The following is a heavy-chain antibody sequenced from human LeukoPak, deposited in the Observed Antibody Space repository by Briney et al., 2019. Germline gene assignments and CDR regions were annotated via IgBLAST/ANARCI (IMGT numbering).Heavy chain of an antibody. CDR2: ISAYNGNT. D-gene: IGHD6-19*01. V-gene: IGHV1-18*01. CDR1: GYTFTSYG. Sequence: ASVKVSCKASGYTFTSYGISWVRQAPGQGLEWMGWISAYNGNTNYAQKLQGRVTMTTDTSTSTAYTELRSLRSDDTAVYYCARDPGGGYSSGWTPFDYWGQGTLVTVSS. CDR3: ARDPGGGYSSGWTPFDY. J-gene: IGHJ4*02.